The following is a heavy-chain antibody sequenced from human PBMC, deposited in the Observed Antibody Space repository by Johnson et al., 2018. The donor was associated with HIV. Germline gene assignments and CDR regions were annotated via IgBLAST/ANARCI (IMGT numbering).Heavy chain of an antibody. CDR3: ARVGQKLVPVPRGAFDI. CDR2: ISYDGSNQ. Sequence: QVQLVESGGGVVQPGRSLRLSCAASAFTFSNYAMHWVRQAPGKGLEWVAVISYDGSNQYYADSVKGRFTISRDNSKNTVFLQMNSLRAEDTAVYYCARVGQKLVPVPRGAFDIWGQGTMVTVSS. J-gene: IGHJ3*02. V-gene: IGHV3-30*04. D-gene: IGHD6-6*01. CDR1: AFTFSNYA.